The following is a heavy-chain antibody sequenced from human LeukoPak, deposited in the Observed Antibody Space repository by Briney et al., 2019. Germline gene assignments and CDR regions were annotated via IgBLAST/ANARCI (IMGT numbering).Heavy chain of an antibody. D-gene: IGHD6-13*01. Sequence: PSETLSLTCTVSGGSISSYYWSWIRQPPGKRLEWIGYIYYSGSTNYNPSLKSRVTISVDTSKNQFSLKLSSVTAADTAVYYCARDLAAAGTRWFDPWGQGTLVTVSS. CDR2: IYYSGST. CDR3: ARDLAAAGTRWFDP. J-gene: IGHJ5*02. CDR1: GGSISSYY. V-gene: IGHV4-59*01.